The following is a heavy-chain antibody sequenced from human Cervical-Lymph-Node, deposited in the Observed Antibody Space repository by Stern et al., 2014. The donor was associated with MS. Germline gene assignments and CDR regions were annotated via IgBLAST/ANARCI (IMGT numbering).Heavy chain of an antibody. CDR1: GYTFTDYY. D-gene: IGHD3-22*01. V-gene: IGHV1-2*06. CDR3: STASYYDATNYLDS. CDR2: INPDSGST. Sequence: QDQLVQSGAEVKPSGASVNVSCKASGYTFTDYYMHWLRQAPGQGLDWLGRINPDSGSTRYAQKFQDRVTMTRDTSTGTAYIELSRLKSDDTAVYYCSTASYYDATNYLDSWGQGTLVTVSS. J-gene: IGHJ4*02.